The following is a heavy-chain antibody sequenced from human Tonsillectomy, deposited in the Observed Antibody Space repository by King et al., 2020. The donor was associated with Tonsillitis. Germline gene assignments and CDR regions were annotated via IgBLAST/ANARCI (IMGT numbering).Heavy chain of an antibody. Sequence: TLKESGPTLVKPTQTLTLTCTFSGFSLTTSGVGVGWIRQPPGKALEWLALIYWNDDRRYIPSLKSRRTITKDTSKNQVVLIMTNMDPVDTATYYCARLCSSSPIDYWGQGTLVTVSS. J-gene: IGHJ4*02. V-gene: IGHV2-5*01. D-gene: IGHD6-13*01. CDR1: GFSLTTSGVG. CDR2: IYWNDDR. CDR3: ARLCSSSPIDY.